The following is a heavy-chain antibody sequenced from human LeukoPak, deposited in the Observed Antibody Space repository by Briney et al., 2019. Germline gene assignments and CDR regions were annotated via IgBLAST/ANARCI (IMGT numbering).Heavy chain of an antibody. J-gene: IGHJ4*02. CDR2: IRYDGSNK. CDR1: GFTFSSYG. Sequence: GGSLRLSCAASGFTFSSYGMHWVRQAPGKGLEWVAFIRYDGSNKYYADSVKGRFTISRDNSKNTLYLQMNSLRAEDTAVYYCAKDINMVRDRTPPYWGQGTLVTVSS. CDR3: AKDINMVRDRTPPY. D-gene: IGHD3-10*01. V-gene: IGHV3-30*02.